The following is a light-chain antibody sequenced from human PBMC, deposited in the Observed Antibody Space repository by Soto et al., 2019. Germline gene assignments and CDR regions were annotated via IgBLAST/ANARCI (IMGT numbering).Light chain of an antibody. CDR1: QSVFSS. V-gene: IGKV3-20*01. CDR3: QQYGNS. Sequence: ETVMTQSPATLSVSPGARAPLSCRASQSVFSSLAWYQHKPGQAPRLLIYGASSRATGIPDRFSGSGSGTDFTLTISRLEPEDFVVYYCQQYGNSFGQGTRLEIK. CDR2: GAS. J-gene: IGKJ5*01.